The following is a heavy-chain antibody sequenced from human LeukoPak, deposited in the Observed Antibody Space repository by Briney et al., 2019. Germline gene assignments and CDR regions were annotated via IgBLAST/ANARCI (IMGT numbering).Heavy chain of an antibody. J-gene: IGHJ5*02. CDR1: GXIFSDHN. D-gene: IGHD3-3*01. CDR3: ARDAGWSLDP. Sequence: GGSLRLSCAASGXIFSDHNMDWVRQAPGKGLEWVGRIRNKANSYIIEDAASVRGRFTISRDDSKNSLFPQMNGLRAEDTAVYYCARDAGWSLDPWGQGTLVTVSS. V-gene: IGHV3-72*01. CDR2: IRNKANSYII.